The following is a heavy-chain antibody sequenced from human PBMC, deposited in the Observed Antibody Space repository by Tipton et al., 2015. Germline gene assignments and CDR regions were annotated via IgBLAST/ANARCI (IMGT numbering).Heavy chain of an antibody. CDR1: GGSISSDNW. CDR2: IFHSGTT. J-gene: IGHJ6*02. V-gene: IGHV4-4*02. D-gene: IGHD2-15*01. CDR3: ARRVGYCSGGSCYRNYFNGMDV. Sequence: TLYLTCVVSGGSISSDNWRSWIRQHPGKGLVWIGEIFHSGTTNYNPSLRSRVTISVDTPNNQFSLKLYSVTVADTALYYCARRVGYCSGGSCYRNYFNGMDVWGQGTTVTVSS.